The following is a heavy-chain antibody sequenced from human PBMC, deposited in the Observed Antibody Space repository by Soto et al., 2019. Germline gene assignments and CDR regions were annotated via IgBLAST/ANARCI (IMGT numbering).Heavy chain of an antibody. J-gene: IGHJ4*02. Sequence: GGSLRLSCAASGFTFSSYAMHWVRQAPGKGLEWVAVISYDGSNKYYADSVKGRFTISRDNSKNTLYLQMNSLRAEDTAVYYCARDKATRPNYDFWSGYYFDYWGQGTLVTVSS. V-gene: IGHV3-30-3*01. D-gene: IGHD3-3*01. CDR2: ISYDGSNK. CDR3: ARDKATRPNYDFWSGYYFDY. CDR1: GFTFSSYA.